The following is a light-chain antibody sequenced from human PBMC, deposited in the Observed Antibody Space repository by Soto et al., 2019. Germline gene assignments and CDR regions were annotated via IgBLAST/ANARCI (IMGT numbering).Light chain of an antibody. V-gene: IGKV3-15*01. CDR3: QQYNNWPPAWT. Sequence: EIVMTQSPVTLSVSPGDRATLSCRASQSVSSDLAWYQQKPGQAPRLLIYGASTRATGIPARFSGSGSGTEFTLTISSLQSEDFAVYYCQQYNNWPPAWTFGQGTKVDIK. CDR1: QSVSSD. CDR2: GAS. J-gene: IGKJ1*01.